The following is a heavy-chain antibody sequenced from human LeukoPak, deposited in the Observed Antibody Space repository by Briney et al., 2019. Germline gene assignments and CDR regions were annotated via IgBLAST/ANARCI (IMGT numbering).Heavy chain of an antibody. Sequence: GGSLRLSCAASGFTFSSFLMNWVRQAPGKGLEWVANINQDGSEKYYVDSVKGRFTISRDNAKNSLYLQMNSLRAEDTAVYYCARGPPILDYWGQGTLVTVSS. V-gene: IGHV3-7*01. D-gene: IGHD2-21*01. J-gene: IGHJ4*02. CDR2: INQDGSEK. CDR1: GFTFSSFL. CDR3: ARGPPILDY.